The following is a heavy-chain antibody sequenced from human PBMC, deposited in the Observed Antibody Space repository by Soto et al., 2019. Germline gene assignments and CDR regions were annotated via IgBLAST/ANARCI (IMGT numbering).Heavy chain of an antibody. J-gene: IGHJ6*02. V-gene: IGHV1-2*04. D-gene: IGHD6-6*01. CDR1: GYTFTGYY. Sequence: GASVNVSCKASGYTFTGYYMHWVRQAPGQGLEWMGWINPNSGGTNYAQKFQGWVTMTRDTSISTAYMELSRLRSDDTAVYYCARDSPRSSSLYGMDVWGQGTTVTVSS. CDR2: INPNSGGT. CDR3: ARDSPRSSSLYGMDV.